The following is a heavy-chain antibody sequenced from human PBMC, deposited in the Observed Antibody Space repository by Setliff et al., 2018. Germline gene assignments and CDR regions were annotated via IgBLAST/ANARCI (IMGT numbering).Heavy chain of an antibody. CDR2: ISAYNGNT. CDR3: VREYSGGGLM. Sequence: ASVKVSCKASGYTFTSYGFSWVRQAPGQVLEWMGWISAYNGNTNYGQKYQGRVTMTTDTSTNAVYMELRSLRSDDTAVYFCVREYSGGGLMWGQGTMVTVS. D-gene: IGHD6-19*01. J-gene: IGHJ3*01. V-gene: IGHV1-18*01. CDR1: GYTFTSYG.